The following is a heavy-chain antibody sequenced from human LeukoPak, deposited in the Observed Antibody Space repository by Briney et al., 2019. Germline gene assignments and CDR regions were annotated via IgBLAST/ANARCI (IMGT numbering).Heavy chain of an antibody. D-gene: IGHD6-19*01. V-gene: IGHV1-3*01. J-gene: IGHJ4*02. CDR3: ARTPAVAGTDY. Sequence: GASVKVSCKASGYTFTSYAMHWVRQAPGQRREWMGWINAGNGNTKYSQKFQGRVTITRDRSASTAYMELSSLRSEDTAVYYCARTPAVAGTDYWGQGTLVTVSS. CDR2: INAGNGNT. CDR1: GYTFTSYA.